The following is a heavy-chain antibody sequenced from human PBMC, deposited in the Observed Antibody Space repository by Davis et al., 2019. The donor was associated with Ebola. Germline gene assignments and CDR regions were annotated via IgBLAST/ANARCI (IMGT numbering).Heavy chain of an antibody. CDR2: FYYSGST. V-gene: IGHV4-61*08. Sequence: PSETLSLTCTVSGGSISRDGSYWTWIRQHPGKGLEWIAYFYYSGSTNYNPSLKSRVTISVDTSKNQFSLKLSSVTAADTAVYYCARDISTTVSAFDIWGQGTMVTVSS. J-gene: IGHJ3*02. CDR3: ARDISTTVSAFDI. D-gene: IGHD2/OR15-2a*01. CDR1: GGSISRDGSY.